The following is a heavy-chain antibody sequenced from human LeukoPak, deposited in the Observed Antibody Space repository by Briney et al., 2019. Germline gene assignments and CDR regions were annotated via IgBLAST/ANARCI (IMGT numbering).Heavy chain of an antibody. J-gene: IGHJ4*02. D-gene: IGHD6-13*01. CDR2: ISGSGGST. CDR1: GFTFSSYA. Sequence: GGSLRLSCAASGFTFSSYAMSWVRQAPGEGLEWVSAISGSGGSTYYADSVKGRFTISRDNSKNTLYLQMNSLRAEDTAVYYCAKSGYSSSWATSHFDYWGQGTLVTVSS. CDR3: AKSGYSSSWATSHFDY. V-gene: IGHV3-23*01.